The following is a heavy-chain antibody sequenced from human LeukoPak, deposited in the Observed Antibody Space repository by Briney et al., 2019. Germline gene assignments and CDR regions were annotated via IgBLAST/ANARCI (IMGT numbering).Heavy chain of an antibody. CDR2: ITGSGGGT. CDR1: GFTFASYA. J-gene: IGHJ1*01. D-gene: IGHD6-19*01. Sequence: GESLTLSCAASGFTFASYAMSWVRQAPGKGLEWVSTITGSGGGTYYADSVKGRFTISRDNAKNSLYLQMNSLRAEDTAVYYCARDHLPIAVAGTFLIWGQGTLVTVSS. V-gene: IGHV3-23*01. CDR3: ARDHLPIAVAGTFLI.